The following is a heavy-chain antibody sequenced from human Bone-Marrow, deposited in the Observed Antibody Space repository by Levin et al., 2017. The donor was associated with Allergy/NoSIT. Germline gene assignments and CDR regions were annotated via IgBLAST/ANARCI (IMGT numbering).Heavy chain of an antibody. Sequence: GGSLRLSCTASEFTFSNYAMSWVRQPPGKGLEWVSAVSGDAANTYYIDSVKGRFTISRDNSKNTLYLQLSSLRAEDSAIYYCAKHLASQLLFSSVGHDAFDIWGQGTLVTISS. CDR3: AKHLASQLLFSSVGHDAFDI. J-gene: IGHJ3*02. CDR1: EFTFSNYA. CDR2: VSGDAANT. D-gene: IGHD2-21*01. V-gene: IGHV3-23*01.